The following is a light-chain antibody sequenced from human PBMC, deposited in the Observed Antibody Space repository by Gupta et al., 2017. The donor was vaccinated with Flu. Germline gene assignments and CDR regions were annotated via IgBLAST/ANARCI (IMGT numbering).Light chain of an antibody. Sequence: DIQMTQSPSSLSASVGDRVTITCRASQSISSYLNWYQQKPGKAPKLLIYAASSLQSGVPSRFSSSGSGTNFTLTISSLQPEDFATYYCQQNDSTPPVTFGGGTKVEIK. CDR1: QSISSY. J-gene: IGKJ4*01. CDR3: QQNDSTPPVT. V-gene: IGKV1-39*01. CDR2: AAS.